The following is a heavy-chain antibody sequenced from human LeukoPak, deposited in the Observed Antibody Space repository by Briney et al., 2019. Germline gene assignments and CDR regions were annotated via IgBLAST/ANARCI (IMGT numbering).Heavy chain of an antibody. CDR1: SGSISSYY. J-gene: IGHJ6*03. V-gene: IGHV4-59*01. CDR3: ARVVAAAAYYYYMDV. D-gene: IGHD6-13*01. CDR2: IYYSGST. Sequence: PSETLSLTCTVSSGSISSYYWSRIRQPPGKGLEWIGYIYYSGSTNYNPSLKSRVTISVDTSKNQFSLKLSSVTAADTAVYYCARVVAAAAYYYYMDVWGKGTTVTVSS.